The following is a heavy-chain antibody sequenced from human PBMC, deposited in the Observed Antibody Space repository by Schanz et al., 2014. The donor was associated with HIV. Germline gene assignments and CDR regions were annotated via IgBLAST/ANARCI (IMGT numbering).Heavy chain of an antibody. V-gene: IGHV3-23*01. J-gene: IGHJ4*02. Sequence: EVQLLESGGGLVQPGESLRLSCAVSGFRFSSHAMTWVRQAPGKGLEWVSGISISGETTYYADSVKGRFTISRDNSKNTLYLQMNSLRVEDTAVYYCARDLRGDNYYVSDSWGQGTLVSVSS. CDR1: GFRFSSHA. CDR3: ARDLRGDNYYVSDS. CDR2: ISISGETT. D-gene: IGHD1-26*01.